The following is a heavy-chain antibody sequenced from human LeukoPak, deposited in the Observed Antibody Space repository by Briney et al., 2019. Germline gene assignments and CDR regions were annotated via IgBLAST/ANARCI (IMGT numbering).Heavy chain of an antibody. Sequence: PGGSLRLSCAASGFIFSGSVVHWVRQASGKGLEWIGRIRSKANNYATAYADSLKGRFTVSRDDSKNTAYLQMNSLKTEDTAVYYCARDSSSEGPFDYWGQGTLVTVSS. CDR2: IRSKANNYAT. V-gene: IGHV3-73*01. D-gene: IGHD6-6*01. CDR3: ARDSSSEGPFDY. J-gene: IGHJ4*02. CDR1: GFIFSGSV.